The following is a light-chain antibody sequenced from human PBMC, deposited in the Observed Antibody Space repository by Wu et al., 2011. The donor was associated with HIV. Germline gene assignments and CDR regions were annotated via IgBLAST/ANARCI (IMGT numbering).Light chain of an antibody. CDR2: AAS. V-gene: IGKV3-20*01. CDR1: QIVSNS. J-gene: IGKJ5*01. CDR3: QQYVSSPT. Sequence: GERATLSCRASQIVSNSLAWFLQKPGQAPRLLIYAASNRATGIPDRISGSGSGTLFTLTISRLEPEDSAVYFCQQYVSSPTFGQGTRLEIK.